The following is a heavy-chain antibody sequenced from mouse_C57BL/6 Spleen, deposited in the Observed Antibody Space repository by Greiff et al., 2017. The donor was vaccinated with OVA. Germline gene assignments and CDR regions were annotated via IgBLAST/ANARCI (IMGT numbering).Heavy chain of an antibody. CDR3: ARQTGKSYAMDY. V-gene: IGHV5-15*01. Sequence: EVKLMESGGGLVQPGGSLKLSCAASGFTFSDYGMAWVRQAPRKGPAWVAFISNLAYSIYYADTVTGRFTISRENAKNTLYLEMSSLRSEDTAMYYCARQTGKSYAMDYWGQGTSVTVSS. J-gene: IGHJ4*01. D-gene: IGHD4-1*01. CDR1: GFTFSDYG. CDR2: ISNLAYSI.